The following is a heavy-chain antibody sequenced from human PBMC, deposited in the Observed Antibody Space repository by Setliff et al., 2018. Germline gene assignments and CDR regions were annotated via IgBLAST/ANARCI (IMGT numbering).Heavy chain of an antibody. CDR2: IYHSGST. V-gene: IGHV4-38-2*02. Sequence: PSETLSLTCTFSGYSISSGYYWCWIRQPPGKGLEWIGSIYHSGSTYYNPSLKSRVTISIDTSKNQFSLKLNSVTAADMAVYYCAREQWLDPPGYYYMDVWAKGTTVTVSS. CDR1: GYSISSGYY. CDR3: AREQWLDPPGYYYMDV. J-gene: IGHJ6*03. D-gene: IGHD6-19*01.